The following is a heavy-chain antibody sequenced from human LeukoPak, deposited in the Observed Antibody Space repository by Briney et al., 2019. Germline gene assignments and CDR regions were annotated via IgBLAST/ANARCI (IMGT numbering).Heavy chain of an antibody. V-gene: IGHV3-21*01. CDR2: ISSSSSYI. CDR1: GFTFSSYS. J-gene: IGHJ4*02. Sequence: GGSLRLSCAASGFTFSSYSMNWVRQAPGKGLEWVSSISSSSSYIYYADSVKGRFTISRDNAKNSLYLQMNSLRAEDTAVYYCARDPDSSGPGVYFDYWGQETVVTVFS. CDR3: ARDPDSSGPGVYFDY. D-gene: IGHD3-22*01.